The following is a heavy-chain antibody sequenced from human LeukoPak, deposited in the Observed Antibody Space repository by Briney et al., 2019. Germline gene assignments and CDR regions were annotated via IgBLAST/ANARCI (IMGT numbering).Heavy chain of an antibody. D-gene: IGHD3-3*01. V-gene: IGHV3-73*01. CDR2: IRSKANNYAI. Sequence: GGSLKLSCAASGFTFSGSAMHWVRQASGKGLEWVGRIRSKANNYAIAYAASVKGRFTFSRDDSKNTAYLQMNGLKTEDTAVYYCTSLYYDFWSGPGYWGQGTLVTVSS. J-gene: IGHJ4*02. CDR3: TSLYYDFWSGPGY. CDR1: GFTFSGSA.